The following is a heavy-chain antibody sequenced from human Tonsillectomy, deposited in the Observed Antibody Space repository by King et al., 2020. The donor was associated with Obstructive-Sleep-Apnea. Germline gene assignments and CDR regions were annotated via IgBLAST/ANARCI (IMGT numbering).Heavy chain of an antibody. D-gene: IGHD6-13*01. CDR3: ARGSGAAAVNWFDP. CDR1: GGSFSDYY. J-gene: IGHJ5*02. CDR2: INHSGST. Sequence: VQLQQWGAGLLKPSETLSLTCAVFGGSFSDYYWSWIRQPPGKGLEWIGEINHSGSTNYNPSLKSRVTISVDTSKNQFSLTLSSVTAADTAVYYCARGSGAAAVNWFDPWGQGTLVTVAS. V-gene: IGHV4-34*01.